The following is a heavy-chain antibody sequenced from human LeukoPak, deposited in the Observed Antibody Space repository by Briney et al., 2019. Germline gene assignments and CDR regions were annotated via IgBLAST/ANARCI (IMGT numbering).Heavy chain of an antibody. D-gene: IGHD6-13*01. J-gene: IGHJ4*02. Sequence: GGSLRLSCAASGFTFSSYGMHWVRQAPGKGLEWVAFIRYDGSNKYYADSVKGRFTISRDNSKNTLNLQMNSLRTEDTAVYYCAKQLYSSSWADYFDYWGQGTLVTVSS. CDR3: AKQLYSSSWADYFDY. CDR1: GFTFSSYG. V-gene: IGHV3-30*02. CDR2: IRYDGSNK.